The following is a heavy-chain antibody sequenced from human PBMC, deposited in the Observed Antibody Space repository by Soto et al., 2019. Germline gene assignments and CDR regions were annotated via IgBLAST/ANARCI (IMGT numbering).Heavy chain of an antibody. V-gene: IGHV1-18*01. CDR2: IRAYNGNT. CDR1: GYTFTSYG. D-gene: IGHD2-2*01. J-gene: IGHJ4*02. CDR3: ARDRTQVPAAY. Sequence: QVQLVQSGAEVKKPGASVKVSCKASGYTFTSYGISWVRQAPGQGLEWRGWIRAYNGNTNYAQKLQGRVTTTTDTSTRTAYMELRSLRSADTAVYYCARDRTQVPAAYWGQGTLVTVSS.